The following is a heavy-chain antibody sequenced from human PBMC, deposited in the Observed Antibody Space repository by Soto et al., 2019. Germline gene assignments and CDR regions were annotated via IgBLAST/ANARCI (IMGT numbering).Heavy chain of an antibody. D-gene: IGHD6-13*01. CDR3: ARARIGAAGTKYYFDY. Sequence: EVQLAESGGGLVQPGGSLRLSCAASGFTFSNFAVHWVRQAPGKGPEFVSGISSTGASIFYADSVKGRDTISRDNSKNTVNLQMGSLKPEDTAVYYCARARIGAAGTKYYFDYWGRGTLVTVSS. J-gene: IGHJ4*02. V-gene: IGHV3-64*07. CDR2: ISSTGASI. CDR1: GFTFSNFA.